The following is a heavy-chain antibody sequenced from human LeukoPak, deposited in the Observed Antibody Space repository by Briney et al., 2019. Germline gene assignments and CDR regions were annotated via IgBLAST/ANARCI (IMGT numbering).Heavy chain of an antibody. CDR1: GGSISIDY. Sequence: SETLSLTCTVSGGSISIDYWSWLRQPPGKGLEWIGYIYYSGSTNYNPSLKSRVTISVDTSKNQFSLKLSSVTAADTAVYYCARLADRYGGNSYGNWFDPWGQGTLVTVSS. V-gene: IGHV4-59*08. CDR3: ARLADRYGGNSYGNWFDP. CDR2: IYYSGST. D-gene: IGHD4-23*01. J-gene: IGHJ5*02.